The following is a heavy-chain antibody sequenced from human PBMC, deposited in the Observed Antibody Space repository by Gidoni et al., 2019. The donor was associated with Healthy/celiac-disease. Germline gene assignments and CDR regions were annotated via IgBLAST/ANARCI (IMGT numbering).Heavy chain of an antibody. CDR1: GGSISSYY. D-gene: IGHD6-13*01. Sequence: QVQLQESGPGLVKPSETLSLTCTVSGGSISSYYWSWIRQPPGKGLEWIGYIYYSGSTNYNPSLKSRVTISVDTSKNQFSLKLSSVTAADTAVYYCARVEAAGTFLRYWGQGTLVTVSS. J-gene: IGHJ4*02. V-gene: IGHV4-59*01. CDR2: IYYSGST. CDR3: ARVEAAGTFLRY.